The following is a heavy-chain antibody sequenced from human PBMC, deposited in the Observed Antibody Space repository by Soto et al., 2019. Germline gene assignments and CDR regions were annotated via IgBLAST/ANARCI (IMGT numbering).Heavy chain of an antibody. J-gene: IGHJ6*02. V-gene: IGHV3-30-3*01. CDR1: GFTCSSYA. CDR3: ARDEAELWFGDPNYYGMDV. D-gene: IGHD3-10*01. CDR2: ISYDGSNK. Sequence: QVQLVESGGGVVQPGRSLRLSCAASGFTCSSYAMHWVRQAPGKGLEWVAVISYDGSNKYYADSVKGRFTISRDNSKNTLYLQMNSLRAEDTAVYYCARDEAELWFGDPNYYGMDVWGQGTTVTVSS.